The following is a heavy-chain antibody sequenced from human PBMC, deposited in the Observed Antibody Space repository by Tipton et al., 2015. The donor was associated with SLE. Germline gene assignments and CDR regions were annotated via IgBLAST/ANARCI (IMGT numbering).Heavy chain of an antibody. CDR2: ISSDGSRK. CDR1: GFTFSNYA. J-gene: IGHJ4*02. CDR3: ARDAGSCSGGSCSPVY. V-gene: IGHV3-30*04. Sequence: SLRLSCAASGFTFSNYAMHWVRQAPGKGLEWMAVISSDGSRKYYAESVRGQFTISRDNSKSTLYVQVNSLRVEDKAVYYCARDAGSCSGGSCSPVYWGQGTLVNVPS. D-gene: IGHD2-15*01.